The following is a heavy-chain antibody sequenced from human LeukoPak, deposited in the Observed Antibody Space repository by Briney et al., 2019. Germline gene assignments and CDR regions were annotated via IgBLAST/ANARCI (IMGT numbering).Heavy chain of an antibody. CDR2: MNPNSGNT. V-gene: IGHV1-8*01. Sequence: ASVKVSCKASGYTFTSYDINWVRQATGQGLEWMGWMNPNSGNTGYAQKFQGRVTMTRNTSISTAYMELSSLRSEDTAVYYCARTGPPGYYFDYWGQGTLVTVSS. D-gene: IGHD3-10*01. J-gene: IGHJ4*02. CDR3: ARTGPPGYYFDY. CDR1: GYTFTSYD.